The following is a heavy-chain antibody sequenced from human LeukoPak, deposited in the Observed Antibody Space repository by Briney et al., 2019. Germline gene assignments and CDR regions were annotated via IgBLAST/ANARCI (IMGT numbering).Heavy chain of an antibody. CDR2: IHYSGST. CDR1: DGSISSYY. V-gene: IGHV4-59*01. J-gene: IGHJ4*02. CDR3: ARWGHFDTSGYFVVDY. Sequence: SETLSLTCTISDGSISSYYWNWIRQSPGKGLEWIGHIHYSGSTHYNSSLQSRVSISIDTSKNHFSLNLRSVTAVDTAVYYCARWGHFDTSGYFVVDYWGQGTLVTVSS. D-gene: IGHD3-22*01.